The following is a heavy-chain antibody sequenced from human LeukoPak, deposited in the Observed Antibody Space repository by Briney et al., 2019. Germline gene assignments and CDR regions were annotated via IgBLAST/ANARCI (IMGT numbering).Heavy chain of an antibody. V-gene: IGHV3-23*01. CDR3: AKDSVVTGYSSSVFDP. Sequence: PGGSLRLSCAASGFTFSSYAMSWVRQAPGKGLEWVSAISGSGGSTYYADSVKGRFTISRDNSKNTLYLQMNSLRAEDTAVYYCAKDSVVTGYSSSVFDPWGQGTLVTVSS. D-gene: IGHD6-13*01. J-gene: IGHJ5*02. CDR2: ISGSGGST. CDR1: GFTFSSYA.